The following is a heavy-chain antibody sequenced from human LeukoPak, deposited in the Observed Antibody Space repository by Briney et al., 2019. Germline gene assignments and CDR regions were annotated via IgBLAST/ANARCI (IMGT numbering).Heavy chain of an antibody. CDR1: GFTFSSYS. V-gene: IGHV3-48*04. J-gene: IGHJ6*03. Sequence: GGSLRLSCAASGFTFSSYSMNWVRQAPGKGLEWVSYISSSSSTIYYADSAKGRFTISRDNAKNSLYLQMNSLRAEDTAVYYCARVSAGNYYYYYYMDVWGKGTTVTVSS. CDR2: ISSSSSTI. CDR3: ARVSAGNYYYYYYMDV. D-gene: IGHD6-13*01.